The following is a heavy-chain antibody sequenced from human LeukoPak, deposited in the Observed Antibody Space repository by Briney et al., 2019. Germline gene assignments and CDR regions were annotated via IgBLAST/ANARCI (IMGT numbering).Heavy chain of an antibody. CDR2: IYTSGST. Sequence: SETLSLTCTVSGGSISSYYWSWIRQPAGKGLEWIGRIYTSGSTNYNPSLKSRVTMSVDTSKNQFSLKLSSVTAADTAVYYCARGVAYDSSGYYYNYYYYYMDVWGKGTTVTVSS. CDR3: ARGVAYDSSGYYYNYYYYYMDV. J-gene: IGHJ6*03. V-gene: IGHV4-4*07. CDR1: GGSISSYY. D-gene: IGHD3-22*01.